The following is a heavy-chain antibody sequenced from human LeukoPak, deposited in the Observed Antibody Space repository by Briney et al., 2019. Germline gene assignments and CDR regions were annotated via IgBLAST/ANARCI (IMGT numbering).Heavy chain of an antibody. CDR1: GFTFSSYG. D-gene: IGHD4-17*01. Sequence: RGSLRLSCAASGFTFSSYGMHWVRQAPGKGLEWVAVISYDGSNKYYADSVKGRFTISRDNSKNTLYLQMNSLRAEDTAVYYCASWETTVTPPMDYWGQGTLVTVSS. V-gene: IGHV3-30*03. CDR3: ASWETTVTPPMDY. CDR2: ISYDGSNK. J-gene: IGHJ4*02.